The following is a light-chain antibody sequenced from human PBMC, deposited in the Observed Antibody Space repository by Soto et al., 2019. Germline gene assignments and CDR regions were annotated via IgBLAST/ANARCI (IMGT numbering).Light chain of an antibody. CDR2: DAS. CDR3: QQRSNWYPEVT. J-gene: IGKJ5*01. CDR1: QSVSSY. Sequence: EIVLTQSPATLSLSPGERATLSCRASQSVSSYLAWYQQKPGQAPRLLIYDASNRATGIPARFSGSGSGTDFNLTISILEPEHFAVYYCQQRSNWYPEVTFGQGTRMEIK. V-gene: IGKV3-11*01.